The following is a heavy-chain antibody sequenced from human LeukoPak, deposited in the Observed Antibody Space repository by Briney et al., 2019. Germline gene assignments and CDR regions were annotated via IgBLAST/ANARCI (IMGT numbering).Heavy chain of an antibody. J-gene: IGHJ4*02. Sequence: GGSLRLSCAASGFSFSNAWMSWVRQAPGKGLEWVGRIKSKTDGGTTDYAAPVKGRFTISRDDSKNTLYLQMNSLKTEDTAVYYCTSLYYYDSSGYYYPYYFDYWGQGTLVTVSS. D-gene: IGHD3-22*01. CDR3: TSLYYYDSSGYYYPYYFDY. CDR2: IKSKTDGGTT. CDR1: GFSFSNAW. V-gene: IGHV3-15*01.